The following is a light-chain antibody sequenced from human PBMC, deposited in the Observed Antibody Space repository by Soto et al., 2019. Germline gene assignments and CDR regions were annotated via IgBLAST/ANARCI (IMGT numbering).Light chain of an antibody. J-gene: IGLJ1*01. CDR3: TSYAGSNNFFYV. CDR2: EVS. V-gene: IGLV2-8*01. Sequence: QSVLTQPPSANGSPGQSVTISCTGTSSDVGGYNYVSWYQQHPGKAPKLMIYEVSKRPSGVPDRFSGSKSGNTASLTVSGLQAEDEADYYCTSYAGSNNFFYVFGTGTKVTVL. CDR1: SSDVGGYNY.